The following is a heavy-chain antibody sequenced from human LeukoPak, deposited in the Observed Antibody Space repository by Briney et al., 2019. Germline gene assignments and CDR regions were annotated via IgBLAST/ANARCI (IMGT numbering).Heavy chain of an antibody. Sequence: GGSLRLSCAASGFTFSNYWMSWVRQAPGKGLEWVANIKQDGSEKYYVDSVKGRFTISRVNTKNSVFLQMNSLRTEDTAVYYCARGLGAPDWWGQGSLVTVSS. V-gene: IGHV3-7*03. CDR2: IKQDGSEK. CDR3: ARGLGAPDW. CDR1: GFTFSNYW. J-gene: IGHJ4*02. D-gene: IGHD1-26*01.